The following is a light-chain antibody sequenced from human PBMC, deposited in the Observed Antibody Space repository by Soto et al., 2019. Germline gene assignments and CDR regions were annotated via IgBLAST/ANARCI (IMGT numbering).Light chain of an antibody. Sequence: EIVMTQSPATLSVSPVDVATLSCRASQGIGVTLAWYQQKPGQNSRLLIYNAFNRATGVPARFSGSGSGTDFTLTINSLQSEDFAVYYCQRYNDWPLTFGGGTKVDI. CDR2: NAF. J-gene: IGKJ4*01. CDR3: QRYNDWPLT. CDR1: QGIGVT. V-gene: IGKV3-15*01.